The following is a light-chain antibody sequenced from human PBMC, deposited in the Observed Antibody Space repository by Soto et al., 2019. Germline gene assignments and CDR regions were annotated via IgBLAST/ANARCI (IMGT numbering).Light chain of an antibody. J-gene: IGLJ3*02. CDR3: CSFAGSSTS. Sequence: QSALTXPASVSGSPGQSITISCTGTSSDVGTYKPVSWYQQYPGKAPKVIIYDDTKRPSGVSSRFSGSKSGNTASLTISGLQAEDEADYYCCSFAGSSTSFGGGTKVTVL. CDR1: SSDVGTYKP. CDR2: DDT. V-gene: IGLV2-23*01.